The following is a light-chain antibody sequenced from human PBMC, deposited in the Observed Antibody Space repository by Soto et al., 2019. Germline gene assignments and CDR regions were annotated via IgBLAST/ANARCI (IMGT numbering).Light chain of an antibody. J-gene: IGKJ2*01. V-gene: IGKV1-39*01. Sequence: DIQMTQSPSTLSGSVGDRVTITCRASQTINCWLAWYQQKPGKAPKLLIYAASSLQSGVPSRFSGSGSGTDFTLTISSLQPEDFATYYCQQSYSTPYTFGQGNKLEIK. CDR2: AAS. CDR3: QQSYSTPYT. CDR1: QTINCW.